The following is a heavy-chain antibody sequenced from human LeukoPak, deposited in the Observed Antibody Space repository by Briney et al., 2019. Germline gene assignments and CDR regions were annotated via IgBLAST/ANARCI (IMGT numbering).Heavy chain of an antibody. CDR1: GGTFSSYA. D-gene: IGHD1-1*01. Sequence: ASVEVSCKASGGTFSSYAISWVRQAPGQGLEWMGGIIPIFGTANYAQKFQGRVTITADESTSTAYMELSSLRSEDTAVYYCAKSRLDHDAFDIWGQGTMVTVSS. V-gene: IGHV1-69*13. CDR3: AKSRLDHDAFDI. CDR2: IIPIFGTA. J-gene: IGHJ3*02.